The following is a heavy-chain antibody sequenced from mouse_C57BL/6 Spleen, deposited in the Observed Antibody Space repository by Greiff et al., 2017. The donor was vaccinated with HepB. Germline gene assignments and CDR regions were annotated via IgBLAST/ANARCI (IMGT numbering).Heavy chain of an antibody. CDR2: IDPSDSYT. V-gene: IGHV1-59*01. Sequence: VQLQQPGAELVRPGTSVKLSCKASGYTFTSYWMHWVKQRPGQGLEWIGVIDPSDSYTNYNQKFKGKATLTVDTSSSTAYMQLSSLTSEDSAVYYCTLWLRRGGYYFDYWGQGTTLTVSS. D-gene: IGHD2-2*01. J-gene: IGHJ2*01. CDR1: GYTFTSYW. CDR3: TLWLRRGGYYFDY.